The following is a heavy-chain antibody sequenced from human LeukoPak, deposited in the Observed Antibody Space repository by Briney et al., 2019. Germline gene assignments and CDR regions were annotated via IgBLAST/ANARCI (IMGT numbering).Heavy chain of an antibody. J-gene: IGHJ5*02. CDR1: GGSISSYY. CDR2: IYYSGST. CDR3: ARDRKRWLRGPLDP. Sequence: SETLSLTCTVSGGSISSYYWSWIRQPPGKGLEWIGYIYYSGSTNYNPSLKSRVTISVDTSKNQFSLKLRSVTAADTAVYYCARDRKRWLRGPLDPWGQGTLVTVSS. V-gene: IGHV4-59*01. D-gene: IGHD6-19*01.